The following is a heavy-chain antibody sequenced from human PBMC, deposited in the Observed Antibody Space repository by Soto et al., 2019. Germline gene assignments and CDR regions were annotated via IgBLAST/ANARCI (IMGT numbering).Heavy chain of an antibody. CDR3: ARGEESFPYFDY. D-gene: IGHD3-10*01. V-gene: IGHV4-39*01. Sequence: SDTLSLTSTVSGGSISRSSYYWVWIRQPPGKGLEWIGSIYYSGSTYYNPSLKSRVTISVDTSKNQFSLKLSSVTAADTAVYYCARGEESFPYFDYWGQGTLVTVSS. J-gene: IGHJ4*02. CDR1: GGSISRSSYY. CDR2: IYYSGST.